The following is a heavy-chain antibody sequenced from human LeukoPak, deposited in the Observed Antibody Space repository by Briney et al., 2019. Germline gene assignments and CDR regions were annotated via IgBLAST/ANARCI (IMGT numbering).Heavy chain of an antibody. CDR3: AKEQQPLKTFDY. CDR2: IRYDGSNK. CDR1: GFTFSSYG. D-gene: IGHD6-13*01. Sequence: GGSLRLSCAASGFTFSSYGMHWVRQAPGKGLEWVAFIRYDGSNKYYADSVKGRFTISRDNSKNTLYLQMNSLRAEDTAAYYCAKEQQPLKTFDYWGQGTLVTVSS. V-gene: IGHV3-30*02. J-gene: IGHJ4*02.